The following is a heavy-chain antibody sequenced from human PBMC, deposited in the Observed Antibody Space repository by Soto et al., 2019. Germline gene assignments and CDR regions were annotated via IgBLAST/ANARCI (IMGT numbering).Heavy chain of an antibody. J-gene: IGHJ4*02. CDR1: GGSISSGGYS. CDR3: ARNVEMATHFDY. Sequence: SETLSLTCAVSGGSISSGGYSWSWIRQPPGKGLEWIGYIYHSGSTYYNPSLKSRVTISVDRSKNQFSLKLSSVTAADTAVYYCARNVEMATHFDYWGQGTLVTVYS. D-gene: IGHD5-12*01. CDR2: IYHSGST. V-gene: IGHV4-30-2*01.